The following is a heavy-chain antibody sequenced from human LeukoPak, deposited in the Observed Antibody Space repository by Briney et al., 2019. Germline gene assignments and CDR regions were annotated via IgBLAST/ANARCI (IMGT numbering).Heavy chain of an antibody. CDR2: IYTSGST. Sequence: PSQTLSLTCTVSGGYISSGSYYWSWIRQPAGKGLEGIGRIYTSGSTNYNPSLKSRVTISVDTSKNQFSLSLSSVTAADTAVYYCARITFVVEGYGMDVWGQGTTVTVSS. CDR1: GGYISSGSYY. D-gene: IGHD2-21*01. V-gene: IGHV4-61*02. CDR3: ARITFVVEGYGMDV. J-gene: IGHJ6*02.